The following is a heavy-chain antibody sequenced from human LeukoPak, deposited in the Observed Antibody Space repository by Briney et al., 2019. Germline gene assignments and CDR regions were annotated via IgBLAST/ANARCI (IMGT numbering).Heavy chain of an antibody. CDR3: ARGKWELLTDAFDI. Sequence: PSETLSLTCSISGYSISSGYYWGWIRQAPGKGLEWIGSIYHSGSTYYNLSLKSRVTISVDTSKNQFSLKLSSVTAADTAVYYCARGKWELLTDAFDIWGQGTMVTVSS. CDR1: GYSISSGYY. J-gene: IGHJ3*02. D-gene: IGHD1-26*01. V-gene: IGHV4-38-2*02. CDR2: IYHSGST.